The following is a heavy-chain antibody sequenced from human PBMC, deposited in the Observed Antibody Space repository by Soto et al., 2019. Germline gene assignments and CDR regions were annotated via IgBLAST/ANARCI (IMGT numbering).Heavy chain of an antibody. D-gene: IGHD2-15*01. CDR1: GFTFSSYA. J-gene: IGHJ4*02. CDR2: ISGSGGST. V-gene: IGHV3-23*01. CDR3: AKGSGGGGSCYSAVDY. Sequence: EVQLLESGGGLVQPGGSLRLSCAASGFTFSSYAMSWVRQAPGKGLEWVSVISGSGGSTYYADSVKGRFTISRDSSKNTLYLQINSLRAENTAVYYCAKGSGGGGSCYSAVDYWGQGTLVTVSS.